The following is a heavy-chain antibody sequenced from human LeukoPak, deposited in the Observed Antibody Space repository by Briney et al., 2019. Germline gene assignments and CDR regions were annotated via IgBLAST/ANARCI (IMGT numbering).Heavy chain of an antibody. J-gene: IGHJ1*01. CDR2: INPSGGST. CDR1: GYTFTSYY. V-gene: IGHV1-46*01. Sequence: ASVKVSFKASGYTFTSYYMHWVRQAPGQGLEWMGIINPSGGSTSYAQKFQGRVTMTRDTSTSTVYMELSSLRSEDTAVYYCATAPYSSGSFQHWGQGTLVTVSS. D-gene: IGHD6-19*01. CDR3: ATAPYSSGSFQH.